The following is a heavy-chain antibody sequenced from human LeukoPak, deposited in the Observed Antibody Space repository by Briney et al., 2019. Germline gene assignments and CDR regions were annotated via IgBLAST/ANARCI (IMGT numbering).Heavy chain of an antibody. Sequence: ASVKVSCKASGCTFTGYYMHWVRQSPGQGLEWMGWINPNSGGTNYAQNFQGRVTMTRDTSINPAYMEVYRLRSDDTAVYYCARELQGSGDFDYWGQGTLVTVSS. CDR3: ARELQGSGDFDY. CDR2: INPNSGGT. D-gene: IGHD6-19*01. CDR1: GCTFTGYY. J-gene: IGHJ4*02. V-gene: IGHV1-2*02.